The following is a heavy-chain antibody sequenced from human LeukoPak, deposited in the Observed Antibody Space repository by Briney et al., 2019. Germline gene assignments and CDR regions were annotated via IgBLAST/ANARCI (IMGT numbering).Heavy chain of an antibody. D-gene: IGHD2-15*01. J-gene: IGHJ4*02. CDR2: ISGSGGST. Sequence: GGSLRLSCAASGFTFSSYAMSWVRQAPGKGLEWVSAISGSGGSTYYADSVKGRFTISRDNSKNTLYLQMNSLRAEDTAVYYCANAIQSYCSGGSCYGLDYWGQGTLVTVSS. CDR1: GFTFSSYA. V-gene: IGHV3-23*01. CDR3: ANAIQSYCSGGSCYGLDY.